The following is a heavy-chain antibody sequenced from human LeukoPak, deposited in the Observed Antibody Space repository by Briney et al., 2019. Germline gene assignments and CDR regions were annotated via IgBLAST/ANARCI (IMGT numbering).Heavy chain of an antibody. CDR2: ISYDGSNK. V-gene: IGHV3-30-3*01. CDR1: GFTFSSYA. J-gene: IGHJ4*02. Sequence: PGGSLRLSCAASGFTFSSYAMHWVRQAPGKGLEWVAVISYDGSNKYYADSVKGRFTISRDNSKNTLYLQMNSLRAEDTAVYYCARGHYYDSSGYPEDYWGQGTLVTVSS. CDR3: ARGHYYDSSGYPEDY. D-gene: IGHD3-22*01.